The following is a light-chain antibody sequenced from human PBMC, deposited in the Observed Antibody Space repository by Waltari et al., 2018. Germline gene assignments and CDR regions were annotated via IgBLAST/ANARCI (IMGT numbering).Light chain of an antibody. CDR3: QQSYSTPFT. CDR1: QSISSD. J-gene: IGKJ3*01. V-gene: IGKV1-39*01. CDR2: AAS. Sequence: DIQMTQSPSSLSASVGDRVTITCRASQSISSDLNWYQQKPGKAPKLLIYAASSLQSGGPSRGSGSGSGTDFTLTISSLQPEDFATYYCQQSYSTPFTFGPGTKVDIK.